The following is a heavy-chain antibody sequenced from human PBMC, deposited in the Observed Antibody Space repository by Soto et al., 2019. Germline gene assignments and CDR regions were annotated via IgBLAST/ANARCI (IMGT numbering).Heavy chain of an antibody. CDR2: ISSSSSYI. CDR1: GFTFSSYS. V-gene: IGHV3-21*01. Sequence: GSLRLSCAAFGFTFSSYSMNWVRQAPGKGLEWVSSISSSSSYIYYADSVKGRFTISRDNAKNSLYLQMNSLRAEDTAVYYCARDSTRGITIFGVVISLPMDVWGQGTTVTVSS. CDR3: ARDSTRGITIFGVVISLPMDV. J-gene: IGHJ6*02. D-gene: IGHD3-3*01.